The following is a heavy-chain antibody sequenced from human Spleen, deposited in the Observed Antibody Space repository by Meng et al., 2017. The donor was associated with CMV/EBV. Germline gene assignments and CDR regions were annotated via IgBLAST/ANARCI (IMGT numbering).Heavy chain of an antibody. Sequence: YTCTGYYMHWGRQAPGQGLEWMGWINPESGDTNYAQKFRGRVTMTRGTSIRTAYMELGSLMSDDTAIYYCARDSNYDSSGYNDNPFDFWGQGTLVTVSS. V-gene: IGHV1-2*02. CDR1: YTCTGYY. D-gene: IGHD3-22*01. J-gene: IGHJ4*02. CDR2: INPESGDT. CDR3: ARDSNYDSSGYNDNPFDF.